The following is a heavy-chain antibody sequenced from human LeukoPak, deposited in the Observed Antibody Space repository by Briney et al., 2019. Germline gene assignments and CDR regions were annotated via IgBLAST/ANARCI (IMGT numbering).Heavy chain of an antibody. V-gene: IGHV4-31*03. CDR3: ARGGRGYSYGLDS. CDR2: VFYSGGT. CDR1: GYTMNSFTYF. D-gene: IGHD5-18*01. Sequence: SETLSLTCTVSGYTMNSFTYFWTCMRQHPGKDLEWIGYVFYSGGTYLNPSLKRRLTISSDTPNNQFSLHLTSVTAADTAVYYCARGGRGYSYGLDSWGQGIPVTVSS. J-gene: IGHJ5*01.